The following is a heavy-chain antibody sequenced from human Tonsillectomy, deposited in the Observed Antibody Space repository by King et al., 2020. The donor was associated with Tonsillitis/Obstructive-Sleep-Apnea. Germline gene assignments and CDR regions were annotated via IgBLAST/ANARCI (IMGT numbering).Heavy chain of an antibody. CDR3: TTDLRLLAY. CDR1: GFTFSHAW. D-gene: IGHD3-3*01. V-gene: IGHV3-15*01. J-gene: IGHJ4*02. CDR2: IKSTTDGGTT. Sequence: VQLVESGGGLVKPGGSLRLSCAASGFTFSHAWMSWVGQAPGKGLGWVGRIKSTTDGGTTHYAAPLKGRFTISSDDSKNTLYLQMNSLNTEDTAVYYCTTDLRLLAYWGQGTLVTVSS.